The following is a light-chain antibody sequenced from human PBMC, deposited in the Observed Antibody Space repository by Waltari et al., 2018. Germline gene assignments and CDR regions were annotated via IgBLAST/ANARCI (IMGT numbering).Light chain of an antibody. Sequence: DIVLTQSPGTLSLSPGESVTLSCRASQSISSSYVAWYQQKSGQAPRLIMYHASTRATGIPDRFSGRESVRDFTLTISGLEPEDCAVYYCQQYGSSSITFGQGTRLDIK. CDR2: HAS. CDR3: QQYGSSSIT. J-gene: IGKJ5*01. CDR1: QSISSSY. V-gene: IGKV3-20*01.